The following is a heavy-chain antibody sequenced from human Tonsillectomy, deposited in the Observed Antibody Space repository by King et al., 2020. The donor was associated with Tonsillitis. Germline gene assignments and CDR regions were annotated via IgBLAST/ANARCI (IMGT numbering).Heavy chain of an antibody. CDR1: GGSFSGYY. CDR3: ARVSLAVPGTLDY. CDR2: INHSGST. V-gene: IGHV4-34*01. Sequence: VQLQQWGAGLLKPSETLSLTCAVYGGSFSGYYWSWIRQPPGKGLEWIGEINHSGSTNYNPSLKSRVTISVDTSKNQFSLKLSSVTAADTAVYYCARVSLAVPGTLDYWGQATLVTVSS. J-gene: IGHJ4*02. D-gene: IGHD6-19*01.